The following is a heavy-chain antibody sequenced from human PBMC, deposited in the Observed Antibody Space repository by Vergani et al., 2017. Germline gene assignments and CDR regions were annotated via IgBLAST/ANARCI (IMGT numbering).Heavy chain of an antibody. J-gene: IGHJ4*02. D-gene: IGHD2-2*01. CDR3: ARYRGYATISCYFSGAFDY. V-gene: IGHV3-33*01. CDR2: IHYDGSHE. Sequence: QVQLVESGGGVVQPGRSLRLSCAASGFSFSSFGFHWVRQAPGKGVEWVAFIHYDGSHEYYMDSVKGRFTISRDNSKKTLILQMNGLRAEDTAVYYCARYRGYATISCYFSGAFDYWGLGTLVSVSS. CDR1: GFSFSSFG.